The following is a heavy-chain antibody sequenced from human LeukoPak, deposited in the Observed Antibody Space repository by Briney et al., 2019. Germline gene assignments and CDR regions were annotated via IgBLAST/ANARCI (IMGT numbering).Heavy chain of an antibody. V-gene: IGHV2-70*11. CDR3: ARIGGNWFDP. CDR1: GFSLSTSGMC. CDR2: IDWDDDK. Sequence: SGPALVKPTQTLTLTCTFSGFSLSTSGMCVSWIRQPPGKALEWLARIDWDDDKYYSTSLKPRLTLSKDTSKNQVVLTMTNMDPVDTATYYCARIGGNWFDPWGQGTLVTVSS. D-gene: IGHD1-26*01. J-gene: IGHJ5*02.